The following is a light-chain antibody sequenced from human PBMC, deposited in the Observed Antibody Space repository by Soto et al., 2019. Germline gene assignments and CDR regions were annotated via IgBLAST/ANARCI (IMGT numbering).Light chain of an antibody. J-gene: IGKJ4*01. CDR2: GVS. CDR1: QTVSSN. Sequence: EIVLTQAPITLSVSPGERATLSCRASQTVSSNLAWYQQKPGQPPRLLMSGVSTRATGIPARFSGSVSGTEFTLTISGLQSEDFAVYYCQQYNDWPPEVTFGGGTKVEIK. V-gene: IGKV3D-15*01. CDR3: QQYNDWPPEVT.